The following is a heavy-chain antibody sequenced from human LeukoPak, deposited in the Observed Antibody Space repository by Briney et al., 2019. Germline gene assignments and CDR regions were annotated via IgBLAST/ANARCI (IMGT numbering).Heavy chain of an antibody. CDR1: GFTFRSYW. D-gene: IGHD1-26*01. CDR2: IKQDGSEK. V-gene: IGHV3-7*01. CDR3: AREEWELPNWFDP. Sequence: GGSLRLSCAASGFTFRSYWMSWVRQAPGKGLEWVANIKQDGSEKYYVDSVKGRFTISRDNAKNSLYLQMNSLRAEDTAVYYCAREEWELPNWFDPWGQGTLVTVSS. J-gene: IGHJ5*02.